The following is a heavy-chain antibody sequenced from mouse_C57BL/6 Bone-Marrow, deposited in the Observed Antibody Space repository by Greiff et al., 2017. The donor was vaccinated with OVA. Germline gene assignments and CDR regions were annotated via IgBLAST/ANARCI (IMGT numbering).Heavy chain of an antibody. J-gene: IGHJ1*03. CDR3: ATRRWLIRWNWYFDV. V-gene: IGHV1-42*01. CDR2: INPSTGGT. D-gene: IGHD2-3*01. Sequence: VQLQQSGPELVKPGASVKISCKASGYSFTGYYMNWVKQSPEKSLEWIGEINPSTGGTTYNQKFKAKATLTVDKSSSTAYMQLKSLTSEDSAVYYCATRRWLIRWNWYFDVWGTGTTVTVSS. CDR1: GYSFTGYY.